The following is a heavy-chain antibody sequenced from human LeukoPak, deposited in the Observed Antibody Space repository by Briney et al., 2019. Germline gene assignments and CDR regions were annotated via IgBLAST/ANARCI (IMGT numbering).Heavy chain of an antibody. CDR2: IYYSGST. J-gene: IGHJ5*02. CDR3: ARGPRFGELLWHWFDP. V-gene: IGHV4-59*08. Sequence: SETLSLTCTVSGESISGFYWTWIRQPPGKGLEWIGYIYYSGSTNYNPSLKSRVTISEDTSKNQFSLKLRSVTAADTAVYYCARGPRFGELLWHWFDPWGQGTLVTVSS. D-gene: IGHD3-10*01. CDR1: GESISGFY.